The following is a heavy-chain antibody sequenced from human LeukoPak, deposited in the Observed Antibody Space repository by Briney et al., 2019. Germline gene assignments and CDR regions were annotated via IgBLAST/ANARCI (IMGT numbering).Heavy chain of an antibody. Sequence: GGSLRLSCAASGFTFSSYAMNWVRQAPGKGLEWVSAISGSGGGTFYVDSVKGRFTISRDNSKNTLYLQMNSLRAEDAAVYYCAKSGPGWDFDYWGQGTLVTVSS. V-gene: IGHV3-23*01. CDR2: ISGSGGGT. D-gene: IGHD3-10*01. CDR3: AKSGPGWDFDY. CDR1: GFTFSSYA. J-gene: IGHJ4*02.